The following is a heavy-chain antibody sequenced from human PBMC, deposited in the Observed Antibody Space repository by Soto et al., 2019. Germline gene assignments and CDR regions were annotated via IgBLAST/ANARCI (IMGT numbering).Heavy chain of an antibody. CDR3: ARDPGSLDAFDI. CDR2: IKQDGSEK. CDR1: GFTFSSYW. Sequence: GGSLRLSCAASGFTFSSYWMSWVRQAPGKGLEWVANIKQDGSEKYYVDSVKGRFTISRDNAKSSLYLQMNSLRAEDTSVYYCARDPGSLDAFDIWGQGTMVTVSS. J-gene: IGHJ3*02. V-gene: IGHV3-7*03.